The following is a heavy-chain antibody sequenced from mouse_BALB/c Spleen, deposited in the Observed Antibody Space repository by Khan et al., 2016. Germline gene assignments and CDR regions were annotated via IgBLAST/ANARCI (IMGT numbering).Heavy chain of an antibody. J-gene: IGHJ2*01. D-gene: IGHD1-1*01. CDR3: ARDYYGSSYFDY. CDR1: GYSITSGYA. V-gene: IGHV3-2*02. Sequence: EVQLQESGPGLVKPSQSLSLTCTVTGYSITSGYAWNWIRQFPGNKLEWMGYINYSGSTSYNPSLKSRISITRDTSKNQFFLQLNSVTTEDTATSDCARDYYGSSYFDYWGQGTTLTISS. CDR2: INYSGST.